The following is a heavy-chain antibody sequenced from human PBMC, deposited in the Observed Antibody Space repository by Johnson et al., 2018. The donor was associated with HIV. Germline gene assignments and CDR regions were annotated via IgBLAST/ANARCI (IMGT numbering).Heavy chain of an antibody. CDR3: AREGPSERAGFDI. J-gene: IGHJ3*02. Sequence: QVQLVESGGGLVKPGGSLRLSCAASGFTFSNAWMSWVRQAPGKGLEWVAFIRYDGSNKYYADSVKGRFTISRENAKNSLYLQMNSLRADDTAVYYCAREGPSERAGFDIWGQGTMVTVSS. CDR2: IRYDGSNK. V-gene: IGHV3-30*02. CDR1: GFTFSNAW.